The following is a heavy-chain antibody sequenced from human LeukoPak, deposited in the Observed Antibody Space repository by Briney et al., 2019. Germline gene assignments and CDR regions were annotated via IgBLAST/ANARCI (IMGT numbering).Heavy chain of an antibody. CDR1: GGSLSTHH. J-gene: IGHJ4*02. CDR2: ISDSGST. CDR3: ARGYDSSAYCPFNY. D-gene: IGHD3-22*01. V-gene: IGHV4-59*11. Sequence: SETLSLTCVVSGGSLSTHHWSWIRQSPGRGLEWIRYISDSGSTNYNPSLKSRVTISVDTSKNQFSLMLSSVTAADTAVYYCARGYDSSAYCPFNYWGQGTLVTVSS.